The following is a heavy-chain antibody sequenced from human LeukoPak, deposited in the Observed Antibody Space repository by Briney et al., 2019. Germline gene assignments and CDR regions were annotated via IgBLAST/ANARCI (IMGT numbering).Heavy chain of an antibody. J-gene: IGHJ4*02. CDR2: IHYSGST. CDR3: ARWYSSGWAFDY. Sequence: SETLSLTCTVSGGTISSYYWNWMPQPPGKGLEWIGYIHYSGSTKYNPSLKSRVTISVDTSKNQFSLKLSSVTAADTAVYYCARWYSSGWAFDYWGQGTLVTVSS. V-gene: IGHV4-59*08. CDR1: GGTISSYY. D-gene: IGHD6-19*01.